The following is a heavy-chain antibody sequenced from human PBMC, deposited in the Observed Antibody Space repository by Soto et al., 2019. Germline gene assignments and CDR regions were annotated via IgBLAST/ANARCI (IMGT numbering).Heavy chain of an antibody. V-gene: IGHV3-30-3*01. J-gene: IGHJ4*02. CDR2: ISYDGSNK. CDR3: ARDGRELERLLSPNYFDY. D-gene: IGHD1-1*01. Sequence: GGSLRLSCAASGFTFSSYAMHWVRQAPGKGLEWVAVISYDGSNKYYADSVKGRFTISRDNSKNTLYPQMNSLRAEDTAVYYCARDGRELERLLSPNYFDYWGQGTLVTVSS. CDR1: GFTFSSYA.